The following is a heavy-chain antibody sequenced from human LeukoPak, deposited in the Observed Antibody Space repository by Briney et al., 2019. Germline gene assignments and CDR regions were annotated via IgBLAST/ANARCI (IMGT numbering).Heavy chain of an antibody. CDR3: ATDRYYGSGSYYKFDY. D-gene: IGHD3-10*01. J-gene: IGHJ4*02. CDR2: INHSGGT. CDR1: GASFSGYY. V-gene: IGHV4-34*01. Sequence: ASETLSLTCGVSGASFSGYYWTWIRQPPGKGLEWIGEINHSGGTNYNPSLKSRVTISVDTSKKQFSLKLRSVTAEDTAVYYCATDRYYGSGSYYKFDYWSQGTLVTVSS.